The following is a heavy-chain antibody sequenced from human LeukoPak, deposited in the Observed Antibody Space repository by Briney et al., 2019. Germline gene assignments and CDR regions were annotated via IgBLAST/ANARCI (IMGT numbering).Heavy chain of an antibody. J-gene: IGHJ5*02. CDR2: INHSGST. CDR1: GGSISSGDYY. CDR3: AREQQRVQQHNWFDP. V-gene: IGHV4-30-4*01. Sequence: SQTLSLTCTVSGGSISSGDYYWSWIRQPPGKGLEWIGEINHSGSTNYNPSLKSRVTISVDTSKNQFSLKLSSVTAADTAVYYCAREQQRVQQHNWFDPWGQGTLVTVSS. D-gene: IGHD6-13*01.